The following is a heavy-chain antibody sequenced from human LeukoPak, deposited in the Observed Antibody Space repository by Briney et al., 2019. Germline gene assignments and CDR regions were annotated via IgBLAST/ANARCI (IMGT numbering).Heavy chain of an antibody. V-gene: IGHV4-61*01. CDR1: GGSVSSDSYF. CDR3: ASEQYCSSTSCPAGYFDY. Sequence: PSETLSLTCSVSGGSVSSDSYFWNWIRQPPGKGLEWIGYFYYSGRTTFNPSLKSRVTISVDTSKNQFSLRLSSVTAADTAVYYCASEQYCSSTSCPAGYFDYWGQGTLVTVSS. J-gene: IGHJ4*02. CDR2: FYYSGRT. D-gene: IGHD2-2*01.